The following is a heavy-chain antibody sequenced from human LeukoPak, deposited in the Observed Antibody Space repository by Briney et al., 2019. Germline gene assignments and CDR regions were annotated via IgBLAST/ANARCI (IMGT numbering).Heavy chain of an antibody. Sequence: PGGSLGLSCAASGFTFSAHWMSWVRQAPGKGLEWVANIKEDGSEKYYVDSVKGRFTISRDIAKNSLYLQMNSLRAEDTAVYYCARDLYSQYWGQGTLVTVSS. CDR3: ARDLYSQY. V-gene: IGHV3-7*01. D-gene: IGHD2-21*01. J-gene: IGHJ4*02. CDR1: GFTFSAHW. CDR2: IKEDGSEK.